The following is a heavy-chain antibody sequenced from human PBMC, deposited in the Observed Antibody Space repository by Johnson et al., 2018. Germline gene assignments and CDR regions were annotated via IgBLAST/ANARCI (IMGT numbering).Heavy chain of an antibody. Sequence: QVQLQESGPGLVKPSETLSLTCTVSGGSISSSSYYWGWIRQPPGKGLEWIGSIYYSGSTYYNPSLKSRVTISVDTSKNQFSLKLGSVTAADTAVYYCAREGYCSGGSCYSPWGQGTLVTVSS. CDR1: GGSISSSSYY. J-gene: IGHJ1*01. D-gene: IGHD2-15*01. CDR3: AREGYCSGGSCYSP. V-gene: IGHV4-39*07. CDR2: IYYSGST.